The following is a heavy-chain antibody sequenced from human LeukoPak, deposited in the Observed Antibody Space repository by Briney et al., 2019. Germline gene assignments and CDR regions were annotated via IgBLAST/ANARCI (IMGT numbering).Heavy chain of an antibody. CDR2: IYRNDDK. CDR1: GFSLSTSGVG. J-gene: IGHJ4*02. V-gene: IGHV2-5*01. Sequence: SGPTLVNPTQTLTLTCTFSGFSLSTSGVGVGWIRQPPGKALEWLALIYRNDDKRYSPSLKSRLTITKDTSKNQVVLTMTNMDPVDTATYYCAHYYDFWSGPDYWGQGTLVTVPS. D-gene: IGHD3-3*01. CDR3: AHYYDFWSGPDY.